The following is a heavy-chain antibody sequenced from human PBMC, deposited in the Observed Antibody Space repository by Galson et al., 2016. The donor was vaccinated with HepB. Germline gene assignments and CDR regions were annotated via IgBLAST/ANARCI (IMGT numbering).Heavy chain of an antibody. J-gene: IGHJ3*02. Sequence: SLRLSCAASGFTVSRNYMSWVRQAPGKGLECVSVIYSSDTSYYADSVKGRFTISRHNSRNTLYLQMNSLRAEDTALYYCARGAGYSSSWYAAGRAFDIWGQGTAVTVSS. CDR1: GFTVSRNY. CDR2: IYSSDTS. V-gene: IGHV3-53*04. CDR3: ARGAGYSSSWYAAGRAFDI. D-gene: IGHD6-13*01.